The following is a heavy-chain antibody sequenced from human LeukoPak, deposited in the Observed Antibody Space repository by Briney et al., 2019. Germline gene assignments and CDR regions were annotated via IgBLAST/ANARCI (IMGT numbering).Heavy chain of an antibody. D-gene: IGHD6-6*01. V-gene: IGHV3-7*03. CDR3: ARIGYSSSSLDF. CDR2: IKQDGSVK. Sequence: GGSLRLSCAASGFTFSSYWMTWVRQTPGKGLEWVANIKQDGSVKYYVDSVKGRFTISRDNAKNSLYLQMNSLRAEDTAIYNCARIGYSSSSLDFWGRGTLVTVSS. J-gene: IGHJ4*02. CDR1: GFTFSSYW.